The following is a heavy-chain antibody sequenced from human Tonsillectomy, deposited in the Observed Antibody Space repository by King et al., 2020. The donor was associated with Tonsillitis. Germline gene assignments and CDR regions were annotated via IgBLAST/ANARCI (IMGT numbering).Heavy chain of an antibody. J-gene: IGHJ6*02. Sequence: QLVQSGGGLVQPGGSLRLSCAASGFTFSSYAMSWVRQAPGKGLEWVSAISGSGGSTYYADSVKGRFTISRDNSKNTPYLQMNSLRAEDRAVYYFAKVLSGFRFKQYYYGMDVWGQGTTVTVS. CDR2: ISGSGGST. CDR1: GFTFSSYA. CDR3: AKVLSGFRFKQYYYGMDV. D-gene: IGHD1/OR15-1a*01. V-gene: IGHV3-23*04.